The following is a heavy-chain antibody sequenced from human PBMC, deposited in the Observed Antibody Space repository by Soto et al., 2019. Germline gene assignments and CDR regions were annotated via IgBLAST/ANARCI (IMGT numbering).Heavy chain of an antibody. J-gene: IGHJ4*02. CDR3: ASHSGVAALGGLDH. V-gene: IGHV4-59*08. CDR1: GGSFTSDY. Sequence: QVQLQESGPGLVKPSETLSLTCTVSGGSFTSDYWSWIRQPPGKGLRWIGYIYYNGTTNYNPSLKSRLTISQDTAKGQSSLELTSLTAADTAVYYCASHSGVAALGGLDHWGQGTLVTVSS. CDR2: IYYNGTT. D-gene: IGHD2-8*01.